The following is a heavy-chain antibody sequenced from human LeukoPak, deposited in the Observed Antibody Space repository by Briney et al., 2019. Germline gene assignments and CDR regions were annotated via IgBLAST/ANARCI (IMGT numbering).Heavy chain of an antibody. CDR3: ARGFFGSGSYYDY. J-gene: IGHJ4*02. D-gene: IGHD3-10*01. CDR1: GYTFTGYY. Sequence: ASVKVSCKASGYTFTGYYMHWVRQAPGQGLEWMGWINPNSGGTNYAQKFQGRVTMTRDTSISTAYMELSRLRSGDTAVYYCARGFFGSGSYYDYWGQGTLVTVSS. CDR2: INPNSGGT. V-gene: IGHV1-2*02.